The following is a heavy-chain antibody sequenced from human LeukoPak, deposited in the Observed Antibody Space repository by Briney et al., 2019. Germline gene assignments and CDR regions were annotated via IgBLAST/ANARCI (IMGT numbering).Heavy chain of an antibody. CDR3: ARDHPDYDILTGYSLSLDY. Sequence: QPGGSLRLSCAASGFTFSSYAMSWVRQAPGKGLEWVSAISGSGGSTYYADSVKGRFTISRDNSKNTLYLQMNSLRAEDTAVYYCARDHPDYDILTGYSLSLDYWGQGTLVTVSS. D-gene: IGHD3-9*01. CDR1: GFTFSSYA. CDR2: ISGSGGST. V-gene: IGHV3-23*01. J-gene: IGHJ4*02.